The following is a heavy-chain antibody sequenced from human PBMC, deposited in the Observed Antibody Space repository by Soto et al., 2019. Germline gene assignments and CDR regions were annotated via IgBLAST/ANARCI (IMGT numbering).Heavy chain of an antibody. V-gene: IGHV3-30-3*01. CDR1: GFTFSSYA. CDR2: ISYDGSNK. J-gene: IGHJ6*02. D-gene: IGHD6-13*01. CDR3: ARDWTGIAAAGTRSLTPYYYYYGMDV. Sequence: PGGSLRLSCAASGFTFSSYAMHWVRQAPGKGLEWVAVISYDGSNKYYADSVKGRFTISRDNSKNALYLQMNSLRAEDTAVYYCARDWTGIAAAGTRSLTPYYYYYGMDVWGQGTTVTVSS.